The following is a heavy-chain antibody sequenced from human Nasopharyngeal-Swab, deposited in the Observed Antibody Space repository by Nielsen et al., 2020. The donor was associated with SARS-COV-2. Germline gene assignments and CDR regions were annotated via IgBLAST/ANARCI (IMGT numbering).Heavy chain of an antibody. CDR2: FDPEDGET. CDR3: ATGYAYCGGDCFIDY. D-gene: IGHD2-21*02. J-gene: IGHJ4*02. CDR1: GYTLIELS. Sequence: ASVKVSCKVSGYTLIELSMHWVRQAPGKGLEWMGGFDPEDGETIYAQKFQGRVTMTEDTSTDTAYMELSSLRSEDTAVYYCATGYAYCGGDCFIDYWGQGTLVTVSS. V-gene: IGHV1-24*01.